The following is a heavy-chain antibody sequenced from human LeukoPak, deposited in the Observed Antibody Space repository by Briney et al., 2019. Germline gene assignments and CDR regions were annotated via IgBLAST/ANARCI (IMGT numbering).Heavy chain of an antibody. D-gene: IGHD6-19*01. CDR2: INHSGST. CDR3: ARHLRRVAGGAFDI. CDR1: GGSFSGYY. Sequence: SETLSLTCAVYGGSFSGYYWSWIRQPPGKGLEWIGEINHSGSTNYNPSLKSRVTISVDTSKNQFSLKLSSVTAADTAVYYCARHLRRVAGGAFDIWGQGTMVTVSS. V-gene: IGHV4-34*01. J-gene: IGHJ3*02.